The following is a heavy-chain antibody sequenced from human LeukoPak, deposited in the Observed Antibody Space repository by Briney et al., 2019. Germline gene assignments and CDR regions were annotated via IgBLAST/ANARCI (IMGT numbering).Heavy chain of an antibody. J-gene: IGHJ5*02. CDR3: ARGDSSGWSNWFDP. V-gene: IGHV4-61*09. CDR2: IYHSGST. CDR1: GGSISSGSYY. D-gene: IGHD6-19*01. Sequence: PSQTLSLACTVSGGSISSGSYYWSWIRQPAGKGLEWIGEIYHSGSTNYNPSLKSRVTISVDKSKNQFSLKLSSVTAADTAVYYCARGDSSGWSNWFDPWGQGTPVTVSS.